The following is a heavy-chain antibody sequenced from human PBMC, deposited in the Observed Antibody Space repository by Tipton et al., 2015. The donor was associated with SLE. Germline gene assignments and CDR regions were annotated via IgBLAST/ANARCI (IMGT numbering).Heavy chain of an antibody. CDR1: GFTFSSYE. CDR2: ISSSGSTI. Sequence: GSLRLSCAASGFTFSSYEMNWVRQAPGKGLEWVSYISSSGSTIYYADSVKGRFTLSRDNAKNSLYLQMNSLRAEDTAVYYCARSGDFWSGYYTTWWFDPWGQGTLVTVSS. D-gene: IGHD3-3*01. J-gene: IGHJ5*02. CDR3: ARSGDFWSGYYTTWWFDP. V-gene: IGHV3-48*03.